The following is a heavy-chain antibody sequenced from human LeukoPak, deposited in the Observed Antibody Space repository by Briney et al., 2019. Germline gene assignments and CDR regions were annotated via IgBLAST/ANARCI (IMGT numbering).Heavy chain of an antibody. CDR1: GYTFTGYY. Sequence: ASVKVSCKASGYTFTGYYMHWVRQAPEQGLEWMGWINPNSGGTNYAQKFQGRVTMTRDTSISTAYMELSRLRSDDTAVYYCARGVRLVDVSGSYENWGQGTLVTVSS. CDR3: ARGVRLVDVSGSYEN. J-gene: IGHJ4*02. V-gene: IGHV1-2*02. CDR2: INPNSGGT. D-gene: IGHD1-26*01.